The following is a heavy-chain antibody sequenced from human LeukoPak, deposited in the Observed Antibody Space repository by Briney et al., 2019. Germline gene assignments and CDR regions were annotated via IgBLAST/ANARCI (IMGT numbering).Heavy chain of an antibody. CDR1: GGPFSGFY. CDR2: ISPSGGT. CDR3: ASERGEVGATLLYYFDY. J-gene: IGHJ4*02. D-gene: IGHD1-26*01. Sequence: SETLSLTCAVYGGPFSGFYWSWIRQPPGKGLEWIGQISPSGGTIYNPSLESRVTISLDTSKKQFSVKVNSVTAADTAVYYCASERGEVGATLLYYFDYWGQGTLVTVSS. V-gene: IGHV4-34*01.